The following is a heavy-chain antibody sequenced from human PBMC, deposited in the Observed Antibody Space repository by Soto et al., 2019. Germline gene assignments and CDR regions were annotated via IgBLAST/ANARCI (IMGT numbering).Heavy chain of an antibody. CDR2: INHSGST. Sequence: PSETLSLTCAVYGESFSGYYWSWIRQPPGKGLEWIGKINHSGSTNYNPSLKSRVTISVDTFKKQFSLKLSSVTAADTAVYYCARGSSLLWFGELLSKGDYFAYWGQGTPVTVSS. D-gene: IGHD3-10*01. CDR1: GESFSGYY. V-gene: IGHV4-34*01. J-gene: IGHJ4*02. CDR3: ARGSSLLWFGELLSKGDYFAY.